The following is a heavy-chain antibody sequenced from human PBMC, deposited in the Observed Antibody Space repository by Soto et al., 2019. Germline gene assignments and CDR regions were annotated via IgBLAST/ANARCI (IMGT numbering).Heavy chain of an antibody. CDR2: INHSGST. CDR3: ARAPGADYYDYIWGSYRPYKNNWFDP. Sequence: SETLSLTCAVYGGSFSGYYWSWIRQPPGKGLEWIGEINHSGSTNYNPSLKSRVTISVDTSKNQFSLKLSSVTAADTVVYYCARAPGADYYDYIWGSYRPYKNNWFDPWGQGTLVTVSS. CDR1: GGSFSGYY. D-gene: IGHD3-16*02. V-gene: IGHV4-34*01. J-gene: IGHJ5*02.